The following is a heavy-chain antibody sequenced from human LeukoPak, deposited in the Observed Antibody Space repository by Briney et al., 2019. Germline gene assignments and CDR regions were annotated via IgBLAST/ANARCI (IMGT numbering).Heavy chain of an antibody. CDR2: INPTTGGA. CDR1: GYTFTAYY. Sequence: ASVKVSCKASGYTFTAYYIHWVRQAPGQGLEWMGWINPTTGGASYAQKFQGRVTMTRDTSVSTAYMELSRLRSDDTAVYYCARMSDILTGHYPQWFHPWGQGTLVTVSS. CDR3: ARMSDILTGHYPQWFHP. V-gene: IGHV1-2*02. D-gene: IGHD3-9*01. J-gene: IGHJ5*02.